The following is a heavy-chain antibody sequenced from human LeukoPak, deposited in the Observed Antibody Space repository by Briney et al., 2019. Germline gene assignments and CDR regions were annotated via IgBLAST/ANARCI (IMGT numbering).Heavy chain of an antibody. CDR2: IYYSGST. J-gene: IGHJ4*02. CDR1: GGSISSSSYY. Sequence: SETLSLTCTVSGGSISSSSYYWGWIRQPPGKGLEWIGSIYYSGSTYYNPSLKSRVTISVDTSKNQFSLTLSSVTAADTAVYYCARLYDSSGYYYSADFDYWGQGTLVTVSS. V-gene: IGHV4-39*01. CDR3: ARLYDSSGYYYSADFDY. D-gene: IGHD3-22*01.